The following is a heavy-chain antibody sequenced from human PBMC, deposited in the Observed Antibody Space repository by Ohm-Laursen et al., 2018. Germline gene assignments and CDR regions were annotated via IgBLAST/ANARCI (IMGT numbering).Heavy chain of an antibody. CDR1: GFTFSSYA. CDR2: ISDSGGST. Sequence: GSLRLSCAASGFTFSSYAMSWVRQASGKGLEWVSAISDSGGSTYYADSVKGRFTISRDNSKKTLYLQMNSLRAEGTAVYYCAKGQVVARGIYYYYGMDVWGQGTTVTVSS. V-gene: IGHV3-23*01. J-gene: IGHJ6*02. D-gene: IGHD3-16*01. CDR3: AKGQVVARGIYYYYGMDV.